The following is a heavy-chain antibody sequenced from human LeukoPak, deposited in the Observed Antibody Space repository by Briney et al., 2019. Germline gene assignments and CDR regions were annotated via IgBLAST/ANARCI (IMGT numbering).Heavy chain of an antibody. V-gene: IGHV1-18*01. J-gene: IGHJ4*02. CDR2: ISAYNGNT. D-gene: IGHD3-3*01. Sequence: ASVKVSCKASGYTFTSYGISWVRQAPGQGLEWMGWISAYNGNTNYAQKLQGRVTMTTDTSTSTAYMELRSLRSDDTAVYYCARADSPGFWSGPPYFDYWGQGTLVTVSS. CDR3: ARADSPGFWSGPPYFDY. CDR1: GYTFTSYG.